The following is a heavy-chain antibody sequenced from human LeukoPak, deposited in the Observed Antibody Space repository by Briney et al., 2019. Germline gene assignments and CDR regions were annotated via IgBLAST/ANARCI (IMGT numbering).Heavy chain of an antibody. J-gene: IGHJ6*02. D-gene: IGHD6-13*01. CDR3: VRDGVAAAGVHYYYGMDV. V-gene: IGHV4-4*07. Sequence: SETLSLTCTVSGGSISSYYWSWIRQPAGKGLEWIGRIYTSGSTNYNPSLKSRVTMSVDTSKNQFSLKLSSVTAAGTAVYYCVRDGVAAAGVHYYYGMDVWGQGTTVTVSS. CDR1: GGSISSYY. CDR2: IYTSGST.